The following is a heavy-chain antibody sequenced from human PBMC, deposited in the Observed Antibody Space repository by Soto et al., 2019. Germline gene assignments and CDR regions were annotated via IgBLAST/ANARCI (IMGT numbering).Heavy chain of an antibody. CDR2: IYYSGST. CDR1: GGSISSYY. J-gene: IGHJ6*03. CDR3: ARHRPQGPNYYSYYHMDV. V-gene: IGHV4-59*08. Sequence: PSETLSLTCTVSGGSISSYYWSWIRQPPGKGLEWIGYIYYSGSTNYNPSLKSRVTISVDTSKNQFSLKLSSVTAADTAVYYCARHRPQGPNYYSYYHMDVWGKGTTVTVSS.